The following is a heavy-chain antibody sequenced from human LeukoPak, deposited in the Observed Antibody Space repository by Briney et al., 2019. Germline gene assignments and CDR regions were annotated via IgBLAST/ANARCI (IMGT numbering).Heavy chain of an antibody. CDR3: AKVAYNWISYGPFDY. CDR2: ISGSGSGT. Sequence: GRSLRLSCAASGFTFSTYAMTWVRQAPGQGLEWVSSISGSGSGTYYADSVKGRFTISRDNSKNTLYLQMNSLRAEDTAVYYCAKVAYNWISYGPFDYWGQGTLVTVSS. D-gene: IGHD1-20*01. V-gene: IGHV3-23*01. J-gene: IGHJ4*02. CDR1: GFTFSTYA.